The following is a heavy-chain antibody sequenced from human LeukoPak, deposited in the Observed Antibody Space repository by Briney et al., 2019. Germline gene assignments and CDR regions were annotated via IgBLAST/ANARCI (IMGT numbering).Heavy chain of an antibody. V-gene: IGHV3-30*18. CDR3: AKGVAAAGVTIDY. J-gene: IGHJ4*02. CDR2: ISYDGSNK. Sequence: GRSLRLSCAASGFTFSSYGMHWVRQAPGKGLEWVAIISYDGSNKYYADSVEGRFTISRDNSKYTLYLQMNSLRAEDTAVYYCAKGVAAAGVTIDYWGQGTLVTVSS. CDR1: GFTFSSYG. D-gene: IGHD6-13*01.